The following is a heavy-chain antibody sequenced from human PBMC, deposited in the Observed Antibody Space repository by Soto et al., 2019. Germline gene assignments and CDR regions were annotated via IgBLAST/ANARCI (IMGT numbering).Heavy chain of an antibody. CDR1: GYTFISYP. D-gene: IGHD3-10*01. CDR3: ARDPFTLVRVVIPYLDY. V-gene: IGHV1-3*01. Sequence: ASVKVSCKASGYTFISYPLHWVRQAPGQRPEWMGWINAGDDKTQYSQKFQGRFTITRDTSASTGYMELNSLRSEDTAVYYCARDPFTLVRVVIPYLDYWGQGTLVTVSS. CDR2: INAGDDKT. J-gene: IGHJ4*02.